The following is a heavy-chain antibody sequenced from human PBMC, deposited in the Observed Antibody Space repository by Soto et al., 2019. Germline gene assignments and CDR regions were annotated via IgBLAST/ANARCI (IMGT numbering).Heavy chain of an antibody. D-gene: IGHD3-16*01. CDR2: ISSSSSYI. J-gene: IGHJ6*02. Sequence: GGSLRLSCAASGFTFSSYSMNWVRQAPGKGLEWVSSISSSSSYIYYADSVKGRFTISRDNAKNSLYLQMNSLRAEDTAVYYCERDAPIKYYDYVWGSYIIGESHYYYGMDVWGQGTTVTVSS. V-gene: IGHV3-21*01. CDR1: GFTFSSYS. CDR3: ERDAPIKYYDYVWGSYIIGESHYYYGMDV.